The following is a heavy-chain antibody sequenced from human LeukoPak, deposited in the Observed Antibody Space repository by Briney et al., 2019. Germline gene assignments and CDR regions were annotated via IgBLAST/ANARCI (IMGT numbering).Heavy chain of an antibody. CDR3: ARGWMPHDYGDYRWNWFDP. J-gene: IGHJ5*02. Sequence: ASVKVSCKASGYTFTGYYMHWVRQAPGQGLEWMGWINPNSGGTNYAQKFQGRVTITRNTSISTAYMELSSLRSEDTAVYYCARGWMPHDYGDYRWNWFDPWGQGTLVTVSS. CDR1: GYTFTGYY. V-gene: IGHV1-2*02. D-gene: IGHD4-17*01. CDR2: INPNSGGT.